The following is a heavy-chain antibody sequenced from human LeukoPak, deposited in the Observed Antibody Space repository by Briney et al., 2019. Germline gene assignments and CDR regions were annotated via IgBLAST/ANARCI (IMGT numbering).Heavy chain of an antibody. CDR2: ISAGGDTT. Sequence: GGSLRLSCAATGFTFSSYAMTWVRQAPGKGLEWVSGISAGGDTTYCADSVKGRFTISRDNSKNTLYLQMNSLRAEDTAIYYCAKDRIAAAGTVDYWGQGTLVTVSS. V-gene: IGHV3-23*01. D-gene: IGHD6-13*01. J-gene: IGHJ4*02. CDR1: GFTFSSYA. CDR3: AKDRIAAAGTVDY.